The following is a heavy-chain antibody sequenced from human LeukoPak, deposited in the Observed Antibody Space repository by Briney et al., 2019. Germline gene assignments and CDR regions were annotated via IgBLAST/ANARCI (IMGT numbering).Heavy chain of an antibody. CDR3: ARSLLPKIVVVIRDAFDV. V-gene: IGHV1-69*04. CDR2: IIPILGIA. Sequence: SVKVSCKASGCTFSSYAISWVRQAPGQGLEWMGRIIPILGIANYAQKFQGRVTITADKSTSTAYMELSSLRSEDTAVYYCARSLLPKIVVVIRDAFDVWGQGTMVTVSS. J-gene: IGHJ3*01. D-gene: IGHD3-22*01. CDR1: GCTFSSYA.